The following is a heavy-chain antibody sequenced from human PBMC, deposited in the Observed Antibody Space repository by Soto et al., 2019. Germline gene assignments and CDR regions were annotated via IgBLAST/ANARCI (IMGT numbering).Heavy chain of an antibody. CDR3: PRTKQIGEAAGKGWFDP. V-gene: IGHV4-39*01. CDR2: IFYTVST. J-gene: IGHJ5*02. D-gene: IGHD6-13*01. Sequence: PSETLSLTCTVSGGSVDRNRYYWAWIRQPPGKGLEWIGSIFYTVSTYYSPSLKGRLIISVDPSKNQFSLKSTSVTAADMAMYYCPRTKQIGEAAGKGWFDPWGQGTLVTVS. CDR1: GGSVDRNRYY.